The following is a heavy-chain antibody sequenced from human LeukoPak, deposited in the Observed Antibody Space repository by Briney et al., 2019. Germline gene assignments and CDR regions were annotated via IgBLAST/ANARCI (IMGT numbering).Heavy chain of an antibody. CDR2: ISSSSSTK. CDR3: AREHSSVSSESKGYDL. Sequence: GGSLRLSCAASGFTLGTYTMNWVRQAPGKGLEWVSSISSSSSTKHYADSVKGRFTISRDDARNSLFLQMNSLRAEDTAVYYCAREHSSVSSESKGYDLWGQGTLVTVSS. CDR1: GFTLGTYT. D-gene: IGHD6-19*01. V-gene: IGHV3-21*01. J-gene: IGHJ5*02.